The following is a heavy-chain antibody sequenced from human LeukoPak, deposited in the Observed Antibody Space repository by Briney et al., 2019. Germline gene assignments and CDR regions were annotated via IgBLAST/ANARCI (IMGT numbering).Heavy chain of an antibody. CDR1: GFTFTSSA. Sequence: ASVKVSCKASGFTFTSSAMQWVRQARGQRLEWIGWIVVGSGNTNYAQKFQERVTITRDMSTSTAYMELSSLRSDDTAVYYCAREPPRGRGSYYFDYWGQGTLVTVSS. J-gene: IGHJ4*02. V-gene: IGHV1-58*02. D-gene: IGHD3-10*01. CDR3: AREPPRGRGSYYFDY. CDR2: IVVGSGNT.